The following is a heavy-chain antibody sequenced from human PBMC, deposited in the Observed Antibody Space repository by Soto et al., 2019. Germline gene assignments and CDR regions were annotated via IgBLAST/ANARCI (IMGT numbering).Heavy chain of an antibody. Sequence: ASVKVSCKASGYTFTSYAMHWVRQAPGQRLEWMGWINAGNGNTKYSQKFQGRVTITRDTSASTAYMELSSLRSEDTAVYYCARDYYDSSGYYSFDYWGQGTLVTVSS. V-gene: IGHV1-3*01. CDR2: INAGNGNT. D-gene: IGHD3-22*01. CDR3: ARDYYDSSGYYSFDY. J-gene: IGHJ4*02. CDR1: GYTFTSYA.